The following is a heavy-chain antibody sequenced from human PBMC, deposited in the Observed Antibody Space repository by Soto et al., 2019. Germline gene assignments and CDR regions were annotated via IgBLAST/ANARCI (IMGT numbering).Heavy chain of an antibody. J-gene: IGHJ4*02. CDR2: VYYSGST. CDR3: GGRGGLAAAVFCFXY. V-gene: IGHV4-39*01. CDR1: GGSVSSSSYY. Sequence: SETLSLTCTVSGGSVSSSSYYWGWVRQPPGKGLEWIGSVYYSGSTYYNPSLESRVTISVDKSKNQFSLKLMSVAAADTAVYYCGGRGGLAAAVFCFXYWGQGAVVNVSS. D-gene: IGHD6-13*01.